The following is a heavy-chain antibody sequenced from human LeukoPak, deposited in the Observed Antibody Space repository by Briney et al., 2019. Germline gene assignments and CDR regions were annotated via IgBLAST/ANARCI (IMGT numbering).Heavy chain of an antibody. D-gene: IGHD6-13*01. J-gene: IGHJ3*02. CDR3: ARRGSSSWYWVSNAFDI. CDR1: GGSFSGYY. V-gene: IGHV4-34*01. Sequence: PSETLSLTCAVYGGSFSGYYWSWIRQPPGKGLEWIGEINHSGSTNYNPSLKSRVTISVDTSKNQFALKLSSVTAADTAVYYCARRGSSSWYWVSNAFDIWGQGTMVTVSS. CDR2: INHSGST.